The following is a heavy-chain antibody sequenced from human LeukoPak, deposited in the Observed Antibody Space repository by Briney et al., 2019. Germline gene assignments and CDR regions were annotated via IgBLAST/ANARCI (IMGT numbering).Heavy chain of an antibody. D-gene: IGHD3-16*01. J-gene: IGHJ4*02. CDR2: ISSSSSYR. Sequence: GGSLRLSCAASGFTFSTYSMNWVRQAPGKGLEWVSSISSSSSYRYYADSVKGRFTIARDNAKNSLYLQMNSLRAEDLAVYYCARDRAYKTFDYWGQGALVTVSS. V-gene: IGHV3-21*01. CDR3: ARDRAYKTFDY. CDR1: GFTFSTYS.